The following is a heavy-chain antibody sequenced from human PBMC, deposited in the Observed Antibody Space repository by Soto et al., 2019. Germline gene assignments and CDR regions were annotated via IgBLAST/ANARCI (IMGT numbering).Heavy chain of an antibody. CDR1: GYTFTSYA. Sequence: QVQLVQSGAEEKKPGASVKVSCKASGYTFTSYAMHWVRQAPGQRLEWMGWINAGNGNTKYSQKIQGRVTITRDTTASTDHMELSSLSSEVTALYYCASSHLGDTPYGIDVGGQWSTVTGSS. CDR3: ASSHLGDTPYGIDV. CDR2: INAGNGNT. J-gene: IGHJ6*02. V-gene: IGHV1-3*05. D-gene: IGHD3-3*01.